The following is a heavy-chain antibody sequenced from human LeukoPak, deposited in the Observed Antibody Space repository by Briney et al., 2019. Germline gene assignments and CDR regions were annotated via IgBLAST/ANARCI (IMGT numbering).Heavy chain of an antibody. Sequence: GGSLRLSCAASGFTFSTYGLSWVRQAPGKGLEWVSGISGSGGRTDYADSVKGRFTISRDNAKNTLYLQINSLRAEDTAVYYCAKGSREWELLDAFDIWGQGTMVTVSS. CDR3: AKGSREWELLDAFDI. CDR2: ISGSGGRT. D-gene: IGHD1-26*01. J-gene: IGHJ3*02. V-gene: IGHV3-23*01. CDR1: GFTFSTYG.